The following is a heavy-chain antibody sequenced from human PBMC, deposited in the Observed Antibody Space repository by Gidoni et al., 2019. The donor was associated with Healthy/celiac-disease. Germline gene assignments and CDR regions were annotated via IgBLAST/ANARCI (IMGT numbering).Heavy chain of an antibody. CDR1: GGSFSGYY. CDR3: ARGPDVENAFDI. D-gene: IGHD3-3*01. CDR2: INHSGST. J-gene: IGHJ3*02. Sequence: QVQLQQWGAGLVKPSETLSLTCAVYGGSFSGYYWSWIRQPPGKGLEWIGEINHSGSTNYNPSLQSRVTISVDTSKTQFSLKLSSVTAADTAVYYCARGPDVENAFDIWGQGTMVTVSS. V-gene: IGHV4-34*01.